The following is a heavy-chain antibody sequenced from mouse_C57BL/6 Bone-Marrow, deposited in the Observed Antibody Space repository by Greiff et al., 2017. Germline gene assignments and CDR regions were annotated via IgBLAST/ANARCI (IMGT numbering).Heavy chain of an antibody. V-gene: IGHV5-9*01. Sequence: EVKLVESGGGLVKPGGSLKLSCAASGFTFSSYTMSWVRQTPEKRLEWVATISGGGGNTYYPDSVKGRFTISRDNAKNTLYLQMSSLRSEDTALYYCARQGDYFYYYAMDYWGQGTSVTVSS. CDR3: ARQGDYFYYYAMDY. J-gene: IGHJ4*01. CDR1: GFTFSSYT. CDR2: ISGGGGNT. D-gene: IGHD2-4*01.